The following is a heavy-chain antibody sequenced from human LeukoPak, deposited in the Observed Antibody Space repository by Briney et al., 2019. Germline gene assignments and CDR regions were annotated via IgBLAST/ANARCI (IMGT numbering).Heavy chain of an antibody. CDR1: GYTHNDYY. CDR2: INPNSGCK. Sequence: ASVNDSCKAAGYTHNDYYIHGVRPAPGKGLAWMGWINPNSGCKNYARKLQGRDSKTRDQSISPAILELSRMRSHDTAVFYCATSSGWKSNIDYWGQGTLVTVSS. J-gene: IGHJ4*02. CDR3: ATSSGWKSNIDY. D-gene: IGHD6-19*01. V-gene: IGHV1-2*02.